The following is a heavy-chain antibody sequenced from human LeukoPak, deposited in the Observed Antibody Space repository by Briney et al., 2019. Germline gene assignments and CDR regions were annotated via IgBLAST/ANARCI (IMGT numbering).Heavy chain of an antibody. CDR2: SDVGDGGT. D-gene: IGHD6-19*01. CDR3: ARDRSVSTH. Sequence: PGGSLRLSCAASGFTFSSYAMTWVRQAPGNGLEWVSTSDVGDGGTYYADSVQGRFTISRDNPKNTLYLQMNSLTADDTAVYYCARDRSVSTHWGPGTLVTVSS. CDR1: GFTFSSYA. J-gene: IGHJ4*02. V-gene: IGHV3-23*01.